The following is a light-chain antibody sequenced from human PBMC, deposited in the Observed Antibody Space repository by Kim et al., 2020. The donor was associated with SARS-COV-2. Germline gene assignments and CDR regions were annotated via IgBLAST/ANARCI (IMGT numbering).Light chain of an antibody. CDR1: SSNSGAGFG. V-gene: IGLV1-40*01. J-gene: IGLJ3*02. Sequence: VTISCAGGSSNSGAGFGVHWYQQLPGTAPKLLIYADINRPSGVPDRFSGSKSGTSASLAITGLQAEDEADYYCQSYDISLSGSGVFGGGTQLTVL. CDR2: ADI. CDR3: QSYDISLSGSGV.